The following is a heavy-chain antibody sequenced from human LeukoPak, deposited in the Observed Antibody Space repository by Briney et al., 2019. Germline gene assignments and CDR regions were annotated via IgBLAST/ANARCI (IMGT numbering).Heavy chain of an antibody. J-gene: IGHJ5*02. CDR1: GYTFTGYY. CDR3: AIAVAGIGTPRQFDP. CDR2: INPNSGGT. V-gene: IGHV1-2*02. Sequence: GASVKVSCKASGYTFTGYYMHWVRQAPGQGLEWMGWINPNSGGTNYAQKFQGRVTMTRDTSISTAYMELSRLRSDDTAVYYCAIAVAGIGTPRQFDPWGQGTLVTVSS. D-gene: IGHD6-19*01.